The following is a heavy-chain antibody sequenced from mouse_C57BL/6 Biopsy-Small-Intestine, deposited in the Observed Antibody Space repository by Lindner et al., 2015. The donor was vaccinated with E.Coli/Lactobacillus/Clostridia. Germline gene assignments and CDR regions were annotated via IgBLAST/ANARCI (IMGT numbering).Heavy chain of an antibody. CDR3: ASIRTGYSSAGYSSYYNHYALDV. D-gene: IGHD1-1*01. CDR1: GGTFSSFT. V-gene: IGHV1-53*01. Sequence: SVKVSCKASGGTFSSFTITWGRQAPGQGLEWMGRIIPTLGLVNYAKKFQGRVTITADISTSTAYMELSSLRSEDTAVYYCASIRTGYSSAGYSSYYNHYALDVWGQGTTVTVS. J-gene: IGHJ1*01. CDR2: IIPTLGLV.